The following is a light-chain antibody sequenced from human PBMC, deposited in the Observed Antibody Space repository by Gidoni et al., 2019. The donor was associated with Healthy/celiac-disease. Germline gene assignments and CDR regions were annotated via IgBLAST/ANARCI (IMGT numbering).Light chain of an antibody. V-gene: IGKV3-20*01. Sequence: EIGLTQSPGTLSLSPGERATLSCRASQNLNSNSLAWYQQKPGQAPRLLIYGPSSRATGISDRFSGSVSGTDFPLPISRLAPGDSAVYYCQQYSSLTWTFGQGTKVEVK. CDR2: GPS. CDR1: QNLNSNS. J-gene: IGKJ1*01. CDR3: QQYSSLTWT.